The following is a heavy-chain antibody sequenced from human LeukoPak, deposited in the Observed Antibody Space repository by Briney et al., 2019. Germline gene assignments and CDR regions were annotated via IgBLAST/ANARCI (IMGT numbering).Heavy chain of an antibody. D-gene: IGHD3-16*01. CDR1: GYTFTSYG. V-gene: IGHV1-2*02. CDR3: ARSDVLYASQGEARYFNH. Sequence: GASVTVSCKASGYTFTSYGISWVRQAPGQRLEWMGWVSPNNGGTNYAQKFQGRVTMTRDTSISTLYMDLNSLRSDDTAVYYCARSDVLYASQGEARYFNHWGQGTLVTVSS. J-gene: IGHJ4*02. CDR2: VSPNNGGT.